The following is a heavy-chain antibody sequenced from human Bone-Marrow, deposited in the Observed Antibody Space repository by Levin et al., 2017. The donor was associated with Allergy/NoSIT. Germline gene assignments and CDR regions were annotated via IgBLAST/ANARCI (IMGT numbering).Heavy chain of an antibody. Sequence: GESLKISCAASGFTVNNNYMIWVRQAPGKGLEWVSQIYSDGTTHFADSVKGRFAISRDRSKNTMYLQMNSLRPEDSAMYYCARNPGAVPTTSWGRGTMVTVSS. D-gene: IGHD2-2*01. V-gene: IGHV3-53*01. CDR1: GFTVNNNY. CDR3: ARNPGAVPTTS. J-gene: IGHJ3*01. CDR2: IYSDGTT.